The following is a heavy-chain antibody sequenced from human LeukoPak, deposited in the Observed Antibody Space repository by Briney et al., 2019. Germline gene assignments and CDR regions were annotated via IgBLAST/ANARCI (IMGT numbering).Heavy chain of an antibody. V-gene: IGHV3-49*04. CDR3: AELGITMIGGV. CDR1: GFTFGDYV. J-gene: IGHJ6*04. CDR2: IRSKAYGGTT. Sequence: GRSLRLSCTASGFTFGDYVMSWVRQAPGKGLEWVGFIRSKAYGGTTKNAASVKGRFTISRDDSRSIAYLQMNSLRAEDTAVYYCAELGITMIGGVWGKGTTVTISS. D-gene: IGHD3-10*02.